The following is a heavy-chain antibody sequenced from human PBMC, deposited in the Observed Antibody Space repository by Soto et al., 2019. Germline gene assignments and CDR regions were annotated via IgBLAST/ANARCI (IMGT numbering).Heavy chain of an antibody. V-gene: IGHV1-24*01. CDR1: GYTLTELS. CDR2: FDPEDGET. D-gene: IGHD2-15*01. CDR3: ATVIRGYCSGGSCWNWFDP. J-gene: IGHJ5*02. Sequence: SVKVSCKVSGYTLTELSMHWVRQAPGKGLEWMGGFDPEDGETIYAQKFQGRVTMTEDTSTDTAYMELSSLRSEDTAVYYCATVIRGYCSGGSCWNWFDPWGQGTLVTVSS.